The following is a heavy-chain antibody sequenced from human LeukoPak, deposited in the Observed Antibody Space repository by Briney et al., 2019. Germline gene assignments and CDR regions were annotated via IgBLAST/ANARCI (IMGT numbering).Heavy chain of an antibody. CDR1: GYTFTGYF. Sequence: GASVTVSCKASGYTFTGYFTHWVRQAPGQGHEWMGWINPNSGGTNYAQKFQGRVIMTRDTSISTAYMELSRLRSDDTAVYYCARVSEYYYFDYWGQGTLVTVSS. V-gene: IGHV1-2*02. J-gene: IGHJ4*02. D-gene: IGHD2/OR15-2a*01. CDR3: ARVSEYYYFDY. CDR2: INPNSGGT.